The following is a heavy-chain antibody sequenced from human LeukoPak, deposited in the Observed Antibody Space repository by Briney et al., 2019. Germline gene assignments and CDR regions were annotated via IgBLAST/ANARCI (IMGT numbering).Heavy chain of an antibody. CDR1: GGSVSSSGYY. CDR2: IYYTGRT. CDR3: ARRIESLYYFDY. Sequence: SETLSLTCAVSGGSVSSSGYYWSWIRQPPGKGLEWIAYIYYTGRTNYNPSLKSRVTISLDASNSQFSLKLSSVTAADTAVYYCARRIESLYYFDYWGREPWSPSPQ. J-gene: IGHJ4*02. D-gene: IGHD2-8*01. V-gene: IGHV4-61*08.